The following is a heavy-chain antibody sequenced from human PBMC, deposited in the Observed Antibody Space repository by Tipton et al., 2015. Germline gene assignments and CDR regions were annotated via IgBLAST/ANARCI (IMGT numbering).Heavy chain of an antibody. V-gene: IGHV4-59*08. J-gene: IGHJ4*02. CDR1: GDSMSRYF. CDR2: VYFSGNT. D-gene: IGHD3-9*01. Sequence: TLSLTCSVSGDSMSRYFWHWVRQSPGKGLEWLGCVYFSGNTYYNPALKSRVPISRDTPKNQFSLKLTSVTAADTAVYYCACQDYDSLTRDYQTVDYWGQGTLVTVSS. CDR3: ACQDYDSLTRDYQTVDY.